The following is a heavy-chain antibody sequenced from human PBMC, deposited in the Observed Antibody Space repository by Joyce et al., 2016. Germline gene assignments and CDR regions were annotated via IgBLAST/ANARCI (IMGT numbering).Heavy chain of an antibody. Sequence: QLQLVQSGAEVKKPGASVKVSCKTSGYAFNNYYLHWVRQAHGQGLEGMGWIKPNSGNTRYAQKFRGRVAMTGDTSIDTAYMELTSLTSDDTALYYCARGPLWFGELYLDYWGQGTLVTVSS. D-gene: IGHD3-10*01. V-gene: IGHV1-2*02. CDR2: IKPNSGNT. CDR1: GYAFNNYY. CDR3: ARGPLWFGELYLDY. J-gene: IGHJ4*02.